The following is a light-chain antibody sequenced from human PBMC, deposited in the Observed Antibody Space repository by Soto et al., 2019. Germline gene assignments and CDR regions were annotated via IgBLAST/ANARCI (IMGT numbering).Light chain of an antibody. CDR1: SSNIGAGYD. CDR2: GNS. J-gene: IGLJ3*02. Sequence: QSVLTQPPSVSGAPGQRVTISCTGSSSNIGAGYDVHWYQQLPGTAPKLLIYGNSNRPSGVPDRFSGSKSGTSASLAITGLQAEDAADYYCQSYDSSLSVWVFGGGTQLTVL. CDR3: QSYDSSLSVWV. V-gene: IGLV1-40*01.